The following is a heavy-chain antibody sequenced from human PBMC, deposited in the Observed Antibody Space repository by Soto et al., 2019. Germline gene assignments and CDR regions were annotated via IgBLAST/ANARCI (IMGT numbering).Heavy chain of an antibody. Sequence: ASVKVSCKASGYTFASYAMHWVRQAPGQRLEWMGWINAGNGNTKYSQKFQGRVTITRDTSASTAYMELSSLRSEDTAVYYCARVRGYYGMDVWGQGTTVTVSS. CDR1: GYTFASYA. CDR3: ARVRGYYGMDV. J-gene: IGHJ6*02. V-gene: IGHV1-3*01. CDR2: INAGNGNT.